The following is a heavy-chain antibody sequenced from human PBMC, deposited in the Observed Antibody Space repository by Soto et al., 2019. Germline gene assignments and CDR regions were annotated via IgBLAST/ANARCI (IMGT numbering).Heavy chain of an antibody. CDR2: IYYSGST. V-gene: IGHV4-59*01. CDR3: ATSVDILTLDV. D-gene: IGHD3-9*01. J-gene: IGHJ6*02. CDR1: GGSLSSYY. Sequence: SETLSLTCTVSGGSLSSYYWSWIRQPPGKGLEWIGYIYYSGSTNYNPSLKSRVTISVDTSKNQFSLKLSSVTAADTAVYYCATSVDILTLDVWGQGTTVTVSS.